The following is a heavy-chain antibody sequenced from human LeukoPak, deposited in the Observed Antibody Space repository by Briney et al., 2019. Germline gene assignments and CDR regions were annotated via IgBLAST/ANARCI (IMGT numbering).Heavy chain of an antibody. CDR1: GFTVSSNY. J-gene: IGHJ4*02. CDR3: AKDLVYSYGQ. D-gene: IGHD5-18*01. CDR2: IYSGGST. Sequence: GGSLRLSCAASGFTVSSNYMSWVRQAPGKGLEWVSVIYSGGSTYYADSVKGRFTISRDNSKNTLYLQMNSLRAEDTAVHYCAKDLVYSYGQWGQGTLVTVSS. V-gene: IGHV3-53*01.